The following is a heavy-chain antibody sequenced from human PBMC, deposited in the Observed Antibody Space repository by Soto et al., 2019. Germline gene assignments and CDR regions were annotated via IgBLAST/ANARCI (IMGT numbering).Heavy chain of an antibody. J-gene: IGHJ1*01. Sequence: GGSLRLSCAASGFTVSSNYMSWVRQAPGKGLGWVSVIYSGGSTYYADSVKGRFTIPGDNSKNTLYLQMNSLRAEDTAVYYCARDRVESGYPEYFQHWGQGTLVTVSS. D-gene: IGHD3-22*01. CDR2: IYSGGST. V-gene: IGHV3-53*01. CDR1: GFTVSSNY. CDR3: ARDRVESGYPEYFQH.